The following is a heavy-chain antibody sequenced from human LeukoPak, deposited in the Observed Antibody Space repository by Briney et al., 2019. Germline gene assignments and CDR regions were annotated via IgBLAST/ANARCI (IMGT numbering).Heavy chain of an antibody. V-gene: IGHV3-7*01. J-gene: IGHJ6*03. CDR1: EFTFSSYW. D-gene: IGHD5-12*01. Sequence: GGSLRLSCVASEFTFSSYWMSWVRQAPGKGLEWVANIKQDGSEKYYVDSVKGRFTISRDNTKNSLYLQMNRLRAEDTAVYYCTRDPSGYDLWGYYYYMDVWGKGTTVTISS. CDR2: IKQDGSEK. CDR3: TRDPSGYDLWGYYYYMDV.